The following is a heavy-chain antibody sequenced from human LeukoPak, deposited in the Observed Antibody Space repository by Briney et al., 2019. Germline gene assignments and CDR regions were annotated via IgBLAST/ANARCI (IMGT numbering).Heavy chain of an antibody. V-gene: IGHV3-23*01. J-gene: IGHJ4*02. D-gene: IGHD3-9*01. CDR2: INGSGGST. CDR3: ANLYYDILTGYAYYFDY. Sequence: GSLRLSCAASGFTFSSYAMSWVRQAPGKGLEWVSAINGSGGSTYYADSVKGRFTISRDNSKNTLYLQMNSLRAEDTAVYYCANLYYDILTGYAYYFDYWGQGTLVTVSS. CDR1: GFTFSSYA.